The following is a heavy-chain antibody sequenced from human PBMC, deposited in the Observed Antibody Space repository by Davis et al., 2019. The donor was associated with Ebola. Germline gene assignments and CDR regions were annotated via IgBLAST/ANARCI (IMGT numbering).Heavy chain of an antibody. J-gene: IGHJ5*02. D-gene: IGHD1-14*01. V-gene: IGHV1-18*04. Sequence: ASVKVSCKASGYTFTSYGISWVRQAPGQGLEWMGWIITDNGNRNYAQKFQGRVTMTTDTSTSTAYMELRSLRSDDTAVYYCARDHPWPSRTQFDPWGQGTLVTVSS. CDR1: GYTFTSYG. CDR2: IITDNGNR. CDR3: ARDHPWPSRTQFDP.